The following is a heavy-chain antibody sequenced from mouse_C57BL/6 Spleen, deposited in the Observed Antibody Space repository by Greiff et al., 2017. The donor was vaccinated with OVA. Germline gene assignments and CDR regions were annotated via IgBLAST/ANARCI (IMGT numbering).Heavy chain of an antibody. Sequence: QVQLQQPGAELVKPGASVKMSCKASGYTFTSYWITWVKPRPGQGLEWIGDIYPGSGSTNYNEKFKSKATLTVDTSSSTAYMQRSSLTSEDSAVYYCASTAQATDAMDYWGQGTSVTGSS. CDR3: ASTAQATDAMDY. V-gene: IGHV1-55*01. CDR1: GYTFTSYW. CDR2: IYPGSGST. J-gene: IGHJ4*01. D-gene: IGHD3-2*02.